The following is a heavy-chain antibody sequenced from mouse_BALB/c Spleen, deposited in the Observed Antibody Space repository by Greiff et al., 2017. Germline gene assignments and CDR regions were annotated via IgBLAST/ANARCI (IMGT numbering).Heavy chain of an antibody. Sequence: VQLKESGPGLVKPSQSLSLTCTVTGYSITSDYAWNWIRQFPGNKLEWMGYISYSGSTSYNPSLKSRISITRDTSKNQFFLQLNSVTTEDTATYYCARYGNLFAYWGQGTLVTVSA. CDR2: ISYSGST. D-gene: IGHD2-1*01. V-gene: IGHV3-2*02. J-gene: IGHJ3*01. CDR1: GYSITSDYA. CDR3: ARYGNLFAY.